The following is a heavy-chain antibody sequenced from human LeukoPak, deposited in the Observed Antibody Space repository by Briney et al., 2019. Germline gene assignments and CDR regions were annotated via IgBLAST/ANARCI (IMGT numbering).Heavy chain of an antibody. CDR2: ISSIGGGT. Sequence: GGSLRLSCSASGFTLRSYSMHWVCQAPGKGLEYVSGISSIGGGTYYADSVKGRFTISRDNSKNTLHLQMSSLRAEDTAVYYCVSPVARKVAASGEDYWGQGTLVTVSS. CDR1: GFTLRSYS. J-gene: IGHJ4*02. CDR3: VSPVARKVAASGEDY. D-gene: IGHD6-13*01. V-gene: IGHV3-64D*09.